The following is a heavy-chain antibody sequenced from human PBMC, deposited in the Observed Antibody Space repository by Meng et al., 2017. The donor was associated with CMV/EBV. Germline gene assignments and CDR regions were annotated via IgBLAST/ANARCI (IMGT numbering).Heavy chain of an antibody. Sequence: SVKVSCKASGGTFSSYAISWVRQAPGQGLEWMGGIIPILGIANYAQKFQGRVTITADKSTSTAYMELSSLRSEDTAVYYCASGSSGDSSSSGFFDYWGQGTLVTVSS. CDR2: IIPILGIA. J-gene: IGHJ4*02. D-gene: IGHD6-6*01. CDR1: GGTFSSYA. CDR3: ASGSSGDSSSSGFFDY. V-gene: IGHV1-69*10.